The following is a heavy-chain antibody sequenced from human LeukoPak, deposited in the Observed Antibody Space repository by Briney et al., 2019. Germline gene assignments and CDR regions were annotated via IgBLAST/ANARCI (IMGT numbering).Heavy chain of an antibody. Sequence: PGGSLRLSCAASGFTFSSYSMNWVRQAPGKGLEWVSYISSSSSTIYYADSVKGRFTISRDNAKNSLYLQMNSLRAEDTAVYYCARVLHYDSSGCAFDIWGQGTMVTVSS. J-gene: IGHJ3*02. D-gene: IGHD3-22*01. CDR3: ARVLHYDSSGCAFDI. CDR1: GFTFSSYS. CDR2: ISSSSSTI. V-gene: IGHV3-48*04.